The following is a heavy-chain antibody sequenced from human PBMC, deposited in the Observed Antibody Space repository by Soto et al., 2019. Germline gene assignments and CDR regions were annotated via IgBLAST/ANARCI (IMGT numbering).Heavy chain of an antibody. Sequence: QVQLVQSGAEVKKPGSSVKVSCKASGGTFGSYAFSWVRQAPGQGLEWMGGIIPVSVAAHYAQKFQGRVTITADESTSTAYMELSSLSSQDTAVYYCATDLGCRSTSCTLDYWGQGTRVIVSS. V-gene: IGHV1-69*01. CDR1: GGTFGSYA. J-gene: IGHJ4*02. CDR2: IIPVSVAA. CDR3: ATDLGCRSTSCTLDY. D-gene: IGHD2-2*01.